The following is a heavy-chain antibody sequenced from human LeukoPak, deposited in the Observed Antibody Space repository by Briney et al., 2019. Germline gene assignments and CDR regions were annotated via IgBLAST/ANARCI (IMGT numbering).Heavy chain of an antibody. J-gene: IGHJ4*02. CDR3: ASGYCSGGSCSDFDY. Sequence: SVKVSCKASGGTFSSYAISWVRQAPGQGLEWMGRIIPILGIANYAQKFQGRVTITADKSTSTAYMKLSSLRSEDTAVYYCASGYCSGGSCSDFDYWGQGTLVTVSS. V-gene: IGHV1-69*04. CDR1: GGTFSSYA. D-gene: IGHD2-15*01. CDR2: IIPILGIA.